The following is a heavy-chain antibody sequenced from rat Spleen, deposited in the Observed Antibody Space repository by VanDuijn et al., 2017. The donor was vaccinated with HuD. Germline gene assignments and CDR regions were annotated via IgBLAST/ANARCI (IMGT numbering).Heavy chain of an antibody. CDR3: ARHWPDY. CDR1: GFTFNNYD. Sequence: EVQLVESGGGLVQPGRSLKLSCAASGFTFNNYDMAWVRQTPTKGLEWVASISPGGGNTYYRDSVKGRFTVSRDNAKSTLYLQMNSLRSEDTATYYCARHWPDYWGQGVMVTVSS. V-gene: IGHV5-25*01. J-gene: IGHJ2*01. CDR2: ISPGGGNT.